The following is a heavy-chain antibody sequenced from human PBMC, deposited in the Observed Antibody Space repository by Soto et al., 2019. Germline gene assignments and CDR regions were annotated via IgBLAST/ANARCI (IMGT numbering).Heavy chain of an antibody. CDR3: AQRHELGSFDI. J-gene: IGHJ3*02. D-gene: IGHD1-26*01. CDR1: GFSLSTRAGG. Sequence: QITLKESGPTLVKPTQTLTLTCTFSGFSLSTRAGGVGWIRQPPGKALERLALIYWNDDKRYSPALKNRLTITKDTSKNHVVLTITNMDPVDTATYYCAQRHELGSFDIWGQGTKVTVSS. V-gene: IGHV2-5*01. CDR2: IYWNDDK.